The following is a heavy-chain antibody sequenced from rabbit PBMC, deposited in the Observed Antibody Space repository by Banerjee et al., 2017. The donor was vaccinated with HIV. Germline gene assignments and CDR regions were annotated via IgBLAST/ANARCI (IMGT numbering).Heavy chain of an antibody. CDR3: ARDRGYAGSSYL. CDR2: IDPVFGST. Sequence: QLKESGGGLVQPGGSLKLSCKASGFDFSSYYMSWVRQAPGKGLEWIGYIDPVFGSTYYASWVNGRFTISSHNAQNTLYLQLDSLTAADTATYFCARDRGYAGSSYLWGPGTLVTVS. V-gene: IGHV1S7*01. J-gene: IGHJ4*01. D-gene: IGHD8-1*01. CDR1: GFDFSSYY.